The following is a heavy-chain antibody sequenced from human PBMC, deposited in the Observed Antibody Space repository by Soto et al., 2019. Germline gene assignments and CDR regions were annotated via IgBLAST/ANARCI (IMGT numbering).Heavy chain of an antibody. D-gene: IGHD3-3*01. V-gene: IGHV3-23*01. CDR2: ISGSGGST. CDR3: AKDLTRIFGVVSLGYFDY. Sequence: GGSLRLSCAASGFTFSSYAMSWVRQAPGKGLEWVSAISGSGGSTYYADSVKGRFTISRDNSKNTLYLQMNSLRAEDTAVYYCAKDLTRIFGVVSLGYFDYWGQGTLVTVSS. J-gene: IGHJ4*02. CDR1: GFTFSSYA.